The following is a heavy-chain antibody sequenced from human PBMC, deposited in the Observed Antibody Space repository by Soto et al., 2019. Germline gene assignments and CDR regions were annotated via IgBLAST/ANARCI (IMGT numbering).Heavy chain of an antibody. CDR3: AGEKVGTTGIDF. CDR1: RYTFTGYD. J-gene: IGHJ4*02. CDR2: MNPNSGNT. Sequence: QAQLVQSGAEVKKPGASVKVSCKASRYTFTGYDINWVRQATGQGLEWMGWMNPNSGNTGYAQNLQGRVTMTRDNSITTAYMERTSLRDDDSAVYYCAGEKVGTTGIDFWGQGTLVTVSS. V-gene: IGHV1-8*01. D-gene: IGHD1-26*01.